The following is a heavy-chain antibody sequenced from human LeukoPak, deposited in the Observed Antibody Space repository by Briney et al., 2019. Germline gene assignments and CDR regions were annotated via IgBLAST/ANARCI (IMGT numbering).Heavy chain of an antibody. J-gene: IGHJ4*02. D-gene: IGHD3-10*01. V-gene: IGHV4-31*03. CDR3: ARDNSGVFDY. CDR2: IYYTGTT. Sequence: NPSETLSLTCTVAGGFISSGGYYWSWIRQFPGESLEWIGYIYYTGTTYYNPSLKTRVTLSVDTSKNQFSLRLRSVTAADTAVYYCARDNSGVFDYWGQGTLVTVSS. CDR1: GGFISSGGYY.